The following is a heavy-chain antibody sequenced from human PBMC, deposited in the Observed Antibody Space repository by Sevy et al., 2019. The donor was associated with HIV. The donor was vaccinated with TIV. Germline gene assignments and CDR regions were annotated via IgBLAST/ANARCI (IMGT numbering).Heavy chain of an antibody. Sequence: ASVKVSCKASGYTFTGYYMHWVRQAPGQGLEWMGRINPNSGGTNYAQKFQGRVTMTRDTSISTANMELSRLRSDDTAVYYCARGVYDSSGYAFDYWGQGTLVTVSS. J-gene: IGHJ4*02. CDR2: INPNSGGT. V-gene: IGHV1-2*06. D-gene: IGHD3-22*01. CDR1: GYTFTGYY. CDR3: ARGVYDSSGYAFDY.